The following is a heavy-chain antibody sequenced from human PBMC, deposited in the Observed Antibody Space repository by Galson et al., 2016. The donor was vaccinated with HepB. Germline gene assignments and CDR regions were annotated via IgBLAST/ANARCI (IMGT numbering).Heavy chain of an antibody. J-gene: IGHJ3*02. Sequence: SLRLSCAASGFTFSSYGMHWVRQAPGKGLEWVAVIWYDGSNKYYADSVKGRFTISRDGSQTTVYLQMSSLRAEDTAVYYCARQIGGHCSGGTCSYAAFDIWGQGTMVTVSS. D-gene: IGHD2-15*01. CDR1: GFTFSSYG. CDR2: IWYDGSNK. CDR3: ARQIGGHCSGGTCSYAAFDI. V-gene: IGHV3-33*01.